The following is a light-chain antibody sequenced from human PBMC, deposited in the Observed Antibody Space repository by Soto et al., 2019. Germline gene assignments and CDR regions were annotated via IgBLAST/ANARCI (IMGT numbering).Light chain of an antibody. CDR3: SSYSSSSILL. J-gene: IGLJ2*01. V-gene: IGLV2-14*01. CDR1: SSDVGGYNY. CDR2: EGS. Sequence: QSVLTQPASVSGSPGQSITISCTGTSSDVGGYNYVSWYQQHPGKAPKLMIYEGSNRPSGVSDRFSGSKSGNTASLTISGLQAEDEADYYCSSYSSSSILLFGAGTKLTVL.